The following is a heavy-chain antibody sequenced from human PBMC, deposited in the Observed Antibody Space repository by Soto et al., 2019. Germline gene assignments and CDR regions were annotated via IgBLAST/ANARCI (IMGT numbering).Heavy chain of an antibody. CDR3: AKVSYYDILTGYHTCLDY. V-gene: IGHV3-23*01. Sequence: EVQLLESGGGLVQPGGSLRLSCAASGFTFSNYAMSWVRQAPGKGLEWVSGISGGGDSTYYADSVKGRFTISRDNSKNTLYLQMNSLRAEDTAVYYCAKVSYYDILTGYHTCLDYWGQGTLVTVSS. J-gene: IGHJ4*02. CDR1: GFTFSNYA. D-gene: IGHD3-9*01. CDR2: ISGGGDST.